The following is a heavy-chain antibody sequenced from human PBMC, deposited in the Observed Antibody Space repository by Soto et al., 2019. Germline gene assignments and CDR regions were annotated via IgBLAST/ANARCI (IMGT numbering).Heavy chain of an antibody. J-gene: IGHJ4*02. D-gene: IGHD3-16*01. V-gene: IGHV3-64D*06. CDR1: GFTFSSYA. Sequence: GGSLRLSCSVSGFTFSSYAMHWVRQSPGKGLKYVSAISSSGGSTYYADSVRGRFTISRDNSKNTLFLQMSSLRPDDTAIYYCVKAAFGAPRKPPVNTTFDYWGQGALVTVSS. CDR3: VKAAFGAPRKPPVNTTFDY. CDR2: ISSSGGST.